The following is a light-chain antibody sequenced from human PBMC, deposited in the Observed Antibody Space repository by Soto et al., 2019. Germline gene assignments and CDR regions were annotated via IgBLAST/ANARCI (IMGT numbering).Light chain of an antibody. CDR1: QSIGTD. J-gene: IGKJ1*01. CDR3: QHYFKWPWT. Sequence: EIVVTQSPATLSVSPGERATLSCRASQSIGTDLAWYQQKPGQAPRLLIFGAATRTTGVPARFSGSGSGTEFTLTISSLHSEDSAVYFCQHYFKWPWTFGQGTKVEI. V-gene: IGKV3-15*01. CDR2: GAA.